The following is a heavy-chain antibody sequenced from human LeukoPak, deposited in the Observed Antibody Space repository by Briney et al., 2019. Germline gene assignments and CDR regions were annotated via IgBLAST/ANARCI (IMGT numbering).Heavy chain of an antibody. CDR3: AKMGVVAARPGTFDY. CDR2: ISGSGGSI. V-gene: IGHV3-23*01. CDR1: GFTFTSYA. J-gene: IGHJ4*02. Sequence: GGSLRLSCAASGFTFTSYAMSWVRQAPGKGLEWVSAISGSGGSIYHADSVKGRFTISRDNSKNTLYLQMNSLRAEDTAVYYCAKMGVVAARPGTFDYWGQGTLVTVSS. D-gene: IGHD6-6*01.